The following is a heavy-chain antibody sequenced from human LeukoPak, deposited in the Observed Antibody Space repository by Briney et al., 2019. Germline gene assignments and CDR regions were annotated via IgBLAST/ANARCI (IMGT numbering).Heavy chain of an antibody. D-gene: IGHD1-1*01. Sequence: GGSLRLSCAASGFTFSSYGMSWVRQSPGKGLEWVSSISGSGGSTYYADSVKGRFTISRDKSKNTLYLQMNSLRAEDTAVYYCAQSPWPSGTTHRFDYWGQGALVTVSS. V-gene: IGHV3-23*01. CDR2: ISGSGGST. CDR1: GFTFSSYG. J-gene: IGHJ4*02. CDR3: AQSPWPSGTTHRFDY.